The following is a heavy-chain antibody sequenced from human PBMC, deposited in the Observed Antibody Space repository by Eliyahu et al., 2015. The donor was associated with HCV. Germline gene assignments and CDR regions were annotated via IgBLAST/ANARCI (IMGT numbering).Heavy chain of an antibody. CDR1: GFTFSGFE. V-gene: IGHV3-48*03. CDR2: IGSSGYSI. Sequence: EVQLVESGGGLVQPGGSLRLSCAASGFTFSGFEMNWVRQAPGKGLEWVSFIGSSGYSIYYADSVKGRFTISRDNAKNSLYLQMDSLRAEDTAVYYCARRIVGGTYDYWGQGTLVTVSP. CDR3: ARRIVGGTYDY. D-gene: IGHD1-26*01. J-gene: IGHJ4*02.